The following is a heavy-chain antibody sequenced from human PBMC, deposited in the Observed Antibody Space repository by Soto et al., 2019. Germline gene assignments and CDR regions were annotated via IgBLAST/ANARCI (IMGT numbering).Heavy chain of an antibody. D-gene: IGHD2-15*01. CDR1: GGSISSGGYY. CDR2: IYYSGST. J-gene: IGHJ3*02. Sequence: QVQLQESGPGLVKPSQTLSLTCTVSGGSISSGGYYWSWIRQHPGKGLEWIGYIYYSGSTYYNPSLKGRVTISVDTSKNQFSLKLSSVTAADTAVYYCARYCSGGSCYSVYAFDIWGQGTMVTVSS. V-gene: IGHV4-31*03. CDR3: ARYCSGGSCYSVYAFDI.